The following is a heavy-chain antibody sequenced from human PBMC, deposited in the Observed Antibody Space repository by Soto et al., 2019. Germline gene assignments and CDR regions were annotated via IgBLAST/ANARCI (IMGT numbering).Heavy chain of an antibody. D-gene: IGHD3-10*01. CDR2: IIPIFGTA. CDR1: GYTFTGYY. Sequence: ASVKVSCKASGYTFTGYYMHWVRQAPGQGLEWMGGIIPIFGTANYAQKFQGRVTITADESTSTAYMELSSLRSEDTAVYYCARAQSGDRGVFDYWGQGTLVTVSS. J-gene: IGHJ4*02. V-gene: IGHV1-69*13. CDR3: ARAQSGDRGVFDY.